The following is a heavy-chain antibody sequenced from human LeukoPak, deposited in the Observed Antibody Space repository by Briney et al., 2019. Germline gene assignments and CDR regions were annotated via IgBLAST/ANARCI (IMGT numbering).Heavy chain of an antibody. CDR2: IYYSGST. CDR1: GGSISSSSYY. D-gene: IGHD3-3*01. CDR3: ARVNVGVGVDY. J-gene: IGHJ4*02. Sequence: SETLSLTCTVSGGSISSSSYYWGWIRQPPGQGLKWIGSIYYSGSTYYNPSLKSRVTILVDTSKNQFSLKLSSVTAADMAVYYCARVNVGVGVDYWGQGTLVTVSS. V-gene: IGHV4-39*07.